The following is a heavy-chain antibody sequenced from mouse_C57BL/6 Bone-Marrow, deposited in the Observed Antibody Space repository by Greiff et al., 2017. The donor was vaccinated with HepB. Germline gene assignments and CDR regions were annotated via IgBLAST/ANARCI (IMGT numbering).Heavy chain of an antibody. CDR1: GFTFSDYY. Sequence: EVKLMESGGGLVQPGGSLKLSCAASGFTFSDYYMYWVRQTPEKRLEWVAYISNGGGSTYYPDTVKGRFTISRDNAKNTLYLQMSRLKSEDTAMYYCARLYDYDGGYYFDYWGQGTTLTVSS. CDR3: ARLYDYDGGYYFDY. CDR2: ISNGGGST. V-gene: IGHV5-12*01. J-gene: IGHJ2*01. D-gene: IGHD2-4*01.